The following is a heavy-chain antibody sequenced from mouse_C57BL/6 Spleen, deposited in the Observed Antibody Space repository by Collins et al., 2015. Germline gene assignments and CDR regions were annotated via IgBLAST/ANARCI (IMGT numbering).Heavy chain of an antibody. CDR2: IDPSDSET. Sequence: QVQLQQPGAELVRPGSSVKLSCKASGYTFTSYWMHWVKQRPIQGLEWIGNIDPSDSETHYNQKFKDKATLTIDKSSNTAYMQLSSLTSEDSAVYFCARRGSSLSYYPMDYWGQGTSVTVSS. V-gene: IGHV1-52*01. CDR1: GYTFTSYW. J-gene: IGHJ4*01. D-gene: IGHD1-1*01. CDR3: ARRGSSLSYYPMDY.